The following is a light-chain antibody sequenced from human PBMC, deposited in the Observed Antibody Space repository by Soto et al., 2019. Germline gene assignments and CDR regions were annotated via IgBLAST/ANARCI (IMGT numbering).Light chain of an antibody. CDR1: QSVRISY. CDR3: QQYGSSPRKYT. CDR2: GAS. V-gene: IGKV3-20*01. J-gene: IGKJ2*01. Sequence: EIVLTQSPGTLSLAPGERATLSCRARQSVRISYLAWYQQKPGQAPRLLIYGASSRATGIPDRFSGSGSGTDFTLTISSLETEDFAVYYCQQYGSSPRKYTFGQGTKLEIK.